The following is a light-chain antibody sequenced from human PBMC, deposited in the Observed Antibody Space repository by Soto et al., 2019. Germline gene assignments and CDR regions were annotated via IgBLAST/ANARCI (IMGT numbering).Light chain of an antibody. V-gene: IGKV1D-13*01. J-gene: IGKJ4*01. Sequence: AIQLTQSPSSLSASVGDRVTITCRASQGISSALAWYQQKPGKAPKLLIYDASSLESGGPSRFSGSVSGTDFTLTITSLQSEDFATYYCQQFNNYPLTFGGGTKVDIK. CDR2: DAS. CDR1: QGISSA. CDR3: QQFNNYPLT.